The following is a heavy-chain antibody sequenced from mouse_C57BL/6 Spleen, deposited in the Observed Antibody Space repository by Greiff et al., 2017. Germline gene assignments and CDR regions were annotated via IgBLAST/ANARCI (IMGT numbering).Heavy chain of an antibody. D-gene: IGHD4-1*01. CDR1: GFTFSDYG. J-gene: IGHJ2*01. CDR2: ISSGSSTI. CDR3: AKLGRGDY. Sequence: EVKLMESGGGLVKPGGSLKLSCAASGFTFSDYGMHWVRQAPEKGLEWVAYISSGSSTIYYADTVKGRFTISRDNAKNTLFLQMTSLRSEDTAMYYCAKLGRGDYWGQGTTLTVSS. V-gene: IGHV5-17*01.